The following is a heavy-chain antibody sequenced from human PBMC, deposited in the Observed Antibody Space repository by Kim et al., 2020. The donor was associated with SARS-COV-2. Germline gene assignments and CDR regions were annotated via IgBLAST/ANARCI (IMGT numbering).Heavy chain of an antibody. D-gene: IGHD1-26*01. V-gene: IGHV1-2*06. CDR1: GYTFTGYY. CDR3: AYILGATSFDY. Sequence: ASVKVSCKASGYTFTGYYMHWVRQAPGQGLEWMGRINPNSGGTNYAQKFQGRVTMTRDTSISTAYMELSRLRSDDTAMYYCAYILGATSFDYWGQGTLVTVSS. J-gene: IGHJ4*02. CDR2: INPNSGGT.